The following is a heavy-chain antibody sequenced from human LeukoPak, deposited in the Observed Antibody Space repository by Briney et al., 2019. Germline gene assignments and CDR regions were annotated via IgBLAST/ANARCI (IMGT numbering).Heavy chain of an antibody. V-gene: IGHV1-2*02. CDR2: INPNSGGT. J-gene: IGHJ4*02. CDR1: GYTFTGYY. D-gene: IGHD2-2*02. CDR3: ARVGYCSSTSCYTGDY. Sequence: ASVTVSCKASGYTFTGYYMHWVRQPPGQGLEWMGWINPNSGGTNDAQKFQGRATMPRDTYISTAYMEMSRLRSDDTAVYYCARVGYCSSTSCYTGDYWGQGTLVTVSS.